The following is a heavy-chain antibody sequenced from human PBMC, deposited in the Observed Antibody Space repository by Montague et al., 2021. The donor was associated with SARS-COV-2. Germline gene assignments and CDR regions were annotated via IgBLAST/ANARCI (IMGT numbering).Heavy chain of an antibody. D-gene: IGHD5/OR15-5a*01. CDR1: GGTISTDNLYWY. CDR3: ARHVSNLRAAVDYFDY. V-gene: IGHV4-39*01. Sequence: SETLSLTCLVSGGTISTDNLYWYWAWIRQPPGKGLDWIGSIFHXGXSXXXXSLNTRVTISIDTSRNHFSLSLTSVTAPDTAVYYCARHVSNLRAAVDYFDYWGQGTPVTVSS. J-gene: IGHJ4*02. CDR2: IFHXGXS.